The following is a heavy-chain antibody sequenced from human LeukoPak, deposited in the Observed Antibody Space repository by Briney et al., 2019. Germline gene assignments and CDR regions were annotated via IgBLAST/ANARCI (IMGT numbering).Heavy chain of an antibody. Sequence: PGGSLRLSCAASGFTFSSYGMHWVRQAPGKGLEWVAFIRYDGSNKYYADSVKGRFTISRDNSKNSLYLQMNSLRAEDTAVYYCARGTVPVEMATIYFDYWGQGTLVTVSS. CDR3: ARGTVPVEMATIYFDY. V-gene: IGHV3-30*02. CDR2: IRYDGSNK. CDR1: GFTFSSYG. D-gene: IGHD5-24*01. J-gene: IGHJ4*02.